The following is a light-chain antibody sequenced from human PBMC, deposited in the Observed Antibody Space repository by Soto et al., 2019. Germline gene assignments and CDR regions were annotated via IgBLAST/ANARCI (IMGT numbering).Light chain of an antibody. J-gene: IGKJ4*01. CDR2: KAS. V-gene: IGKV1-5*03. CDR3: QQYHSYPLT. CDR1: QSISSW. Sequence: DIQMTQSPATLSASVGDRVTITCRASQSISSWLAGYQQKPGKAPKLLIYKASSLESGGASRFSGSGSGTEFTLSISSLQPDDFATYYCQQYHSYPLTFGGGTKVEIK.